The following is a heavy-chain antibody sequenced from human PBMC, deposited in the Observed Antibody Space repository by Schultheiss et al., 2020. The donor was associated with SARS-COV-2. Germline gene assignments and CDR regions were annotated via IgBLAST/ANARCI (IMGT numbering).Heavy chain of an antibody. Sequence: SETLSLTCTVSGGSISSYYWSWIRQPAGKGLEWIGYIYYSGSTNYNPSLKSRVTISVDTSKNQFSLKLSSVTAADTAVYYCAKNGDLDKNYYYGMDVLGQGTTVTVSS. J-gene: IGHJ6*02. CDR3: AKNGDLDKNYYYGMDV. D-gene: IGHD2-21*02. CDR1: GGSISSYY. CDR2: IYYSGST. V-gene: IGHV4-59*12.